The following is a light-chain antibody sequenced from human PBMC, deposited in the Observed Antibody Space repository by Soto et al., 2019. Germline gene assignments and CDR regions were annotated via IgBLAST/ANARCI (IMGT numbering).Light chain of an antibody. CDR1: SSDVGGYNY. CDR2: DVS. Sequence: QSALTQPASVSGSPGQSTTISCTGTSSDVGGYNYVSWYQQHPGKAPKLMIYDVSNRPSGVSNRFSGSKSGNTASLTISGLQAEDEDDYYCSSYTSSSLRVFGGGTKLTVL. J-gene: IGLJ3*02. CDR3: SSYTSSSLRV. V-gene: IGLV2-14*01.